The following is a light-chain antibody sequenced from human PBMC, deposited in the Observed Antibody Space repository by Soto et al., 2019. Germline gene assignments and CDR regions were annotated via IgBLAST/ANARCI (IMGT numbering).Light chain of an antibody. CDR2: GAR. CDR1: QSVTISY. V-gene: IGKV3-20*01. Sequence: EVVLTQSPGTLSLSPGERATLSCMASQSVTISYLAWFQQKPGRAPRLLIYGARSRATGVPDRFSGRGSGTDFSLTVSRLEPEDFAVYYCQQYGTSPWTFGQGTKVDIK. J-gene: IGKJ1*01. CDR3: QQYGTSPWT.